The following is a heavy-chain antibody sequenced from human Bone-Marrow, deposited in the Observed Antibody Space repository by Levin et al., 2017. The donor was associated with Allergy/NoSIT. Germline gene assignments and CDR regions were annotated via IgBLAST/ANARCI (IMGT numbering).Heavy chain of an antibody. CDR2: ITWNSRRI. CDR1: GFTFDDYA. J-gene: IGHJ3*01. Sequence: GGSLRLSCTTSGFTFDDYAFHWVRQAPGKGPEWLSGITWNSRRIDYAESVKGRFTISRDNAKNSLYLQMDSLRSEDTALYFCAKAKWELSSRDSFDLWGQGTMVTVSS. V-gene: IGHV3-9*01. D-gene: IGHD4-23*01. CDR3: AKAKWELSSRDSFDL.